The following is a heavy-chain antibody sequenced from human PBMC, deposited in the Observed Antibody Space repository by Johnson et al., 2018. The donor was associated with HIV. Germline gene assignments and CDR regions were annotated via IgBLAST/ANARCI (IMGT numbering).Heavy chain of an antibody. Sequence: VQLVESGGGLVQPGGSLRLSCAASGFTFSTYDIHWVRQVTGKGLEWVSGITTAGDTYYPGSVKGRFTIFRENVKNSLYLQMNSLRAGDTAVYYCARGVLAFDIWGQGTMVTVSS. J-gene: IGHJ3*02. CDR3: ARGVLAFDI. CDR1: GFTFSTYD. CDR2: ITTAGDT. D-gene: IGHD5/OR15-5a*01. V-gene: IGHV3-13*01.